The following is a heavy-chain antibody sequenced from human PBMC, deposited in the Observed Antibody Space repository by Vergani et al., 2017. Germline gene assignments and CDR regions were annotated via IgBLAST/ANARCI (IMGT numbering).Heavy chain of an antibody. CDR1: GGTFSSYA. CDR2: IIPIFGTA. J-gene: IGHJ5*02. D-gene: IGHD2-8*01. Sequence: QVQLVQSGAEVKKPGSSVKVSCKASGGTFSSYAISWVRQAPGQGLEWMGGIIPIFGTANYAQKFQGRVTITADESTSTAYMELSSLRSEDTAVYYCAFSVYCTNGVCNPYNRFDPWGQGTLVKGSS. CDR3: AFSVYCTNGVCNPYNRFDP. V-gene: IGHV1-69*01.